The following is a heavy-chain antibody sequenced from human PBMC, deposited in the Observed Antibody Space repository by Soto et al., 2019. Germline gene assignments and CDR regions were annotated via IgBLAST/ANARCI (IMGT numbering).Heavy chain of an antibody. V-gene: IGHV4-34*01. CDR2: INHSGST. D-gene: IGHD7-27*01. Sequence: QVQLQQWGAGLLKPSETLSLTCAVYGGSFSGYYWSWIRQPPGKGLEWIGEINHSGSTNYNPSLKSRVTRSADTPKNQFSLKLSSVTAADTAVYYCAGGWGRIFDYWGQGTLVTVSS. J-gene: IGHJ4*02. CDR3: AGGWGRIFDY. CDR1: GGSFSGYY.